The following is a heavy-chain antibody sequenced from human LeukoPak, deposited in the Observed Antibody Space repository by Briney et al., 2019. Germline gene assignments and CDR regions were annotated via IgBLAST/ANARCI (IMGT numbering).Heavy chain of an antibody. CDR3: AREGPYDFWSGYFYYYGMDV. CDR2: IKQDGSEK. J-gene: IGHJ6*02. Sequence: PGGSLRLSCAASGFTFSSYWMSWVRQAPGKGLEWVANIKQDGSEKYYVDSVKGRFTISRDNAKNSLYLKMNSLRAEDTAVYYCAREGPYDFWSGYFYYYGMDVWGQGTTVTVSS. V-gene: IGHV3-7*01. D-gene: IGHD3-3*01. CDR1: GFTFSSYW.